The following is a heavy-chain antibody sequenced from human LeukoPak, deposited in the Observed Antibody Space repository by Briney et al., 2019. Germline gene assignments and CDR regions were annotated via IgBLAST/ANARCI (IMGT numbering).Heavy chain of an antibody. J-gene: IGHJ3*02. CDR1: GGSISSSSYY. Sequence: SETLSLTCTVSGGSISSSSYYWGWIRQPPGKGLEWIGSIYYSGSTYYNPSLKSRVTISVDTSKNQFSLKLSSVTAADTAVYYCANGRITMVVVDAFDIWGQGTMVTVSS. CDR2: IYYSGST. D-gene: IGHD3-22*01. V-gene: IGHV4-39*01. CDR3: ANGRITMVVVDAFDI.